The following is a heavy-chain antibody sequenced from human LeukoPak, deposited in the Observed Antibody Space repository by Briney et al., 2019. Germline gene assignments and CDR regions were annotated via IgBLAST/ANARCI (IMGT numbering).Heavy chain of an antibody. CDR3: ARHSSYGDFDY. Sequence: PGRSLRLSCAASGFTFSSYAIHWVRQAPGKGLEWVAVISYDGSNKYYADSVKGRFTISRDNSKNTLYLQMNSLRAEDTAVYYCARHSSYGDFDYWGQGTLVTVSS. CDR1: GFTFSSYA. V-gene: IGHV3-30*04. D-gene: IGHD4-17*01. J-gene: IGHJ4*02. CDR2: ISYDGSNK.